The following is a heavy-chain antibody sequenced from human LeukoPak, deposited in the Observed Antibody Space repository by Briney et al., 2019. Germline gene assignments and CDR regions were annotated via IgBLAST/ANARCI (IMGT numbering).Heavy chain of an antibody. D-gene: IGHD3-16*01. CDR2: VSSDGSIT. CDR1: GFTFSSYW. J-gene: IGHJ6*02. V-gene: IGHV3-74*01. CDR3: ARGGGLDV. Sequence: GGSLRLSCAASGFTFSSYWMHWVRQAPGKGLVWVSRVSSDGSITDYTDSVKGRFTISRDNAKNSLYLQMSNLRAEDTAVYFCARGGGLDVWGQGATVTVSS.